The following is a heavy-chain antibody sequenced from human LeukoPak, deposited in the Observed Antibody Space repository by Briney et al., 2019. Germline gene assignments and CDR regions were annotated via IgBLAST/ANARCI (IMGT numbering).Heavy chain of an antibody. D-gene: IGHD6-13*01. CDR1: GFTFSSYA. V-gene: IGHV3-23*01. J-gene: IGHJ4*02. Sequence: PGGSLRLSCAASGFTFSSYAMSWVRQAPGKGLEWVSAISGGGGSTYYADSVKGRFTISRDNSKNTLYLQMNSLRAEDTAVYYCAKRREYSSSWYYFDYWGQGTLVTVSS. CDR2: ISGGGGST. CDR3: AKRREYSSSWYYFDY.